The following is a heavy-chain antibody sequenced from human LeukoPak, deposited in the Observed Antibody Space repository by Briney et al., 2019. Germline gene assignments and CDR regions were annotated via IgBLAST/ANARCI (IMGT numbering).Heavy chain of an antibody. CDR2: IRYDGSNK. D-gene: IGHD3-22*01. J-gene: IGHJ4*02. Sequence: GGSLRLSCAASGFTFSSYSMNWVRQAPGKGLEWVAFIRYDGSNKYYADSVKGRFTISRDNSKNTLYLQMNSLRAEDTAVYYCAKEGYYDSSDPPYWGQGTLVTVSS. CDR1: GFTFSSYS. V-gene: IGHV3-30*02. CDR3: AKEGYYDSSDPPY.